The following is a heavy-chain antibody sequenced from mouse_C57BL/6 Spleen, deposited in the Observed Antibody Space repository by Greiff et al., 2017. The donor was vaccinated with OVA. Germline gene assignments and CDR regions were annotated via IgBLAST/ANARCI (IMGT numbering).Heavy chain of an antibody. D-gene: IGHD3-2*02. V-gene: IGHV3-6*01. CDR2: ISYDGSN. Sequence: EVKLMESGPGLVKPSQSLSLTCSVTGYSITSGYYWNWIRQFPGNKLEWMGYISYDGSNNYNPSLKNRISITRDTSKNQFFLKLNSVTTEDTATYYCAREGSGYEDYFDYWGQGTTLTVSS. CDR3: AREGSGYEDYFDY. CDR1: GYSITSGYY. J-gene: IGHJ2*01.